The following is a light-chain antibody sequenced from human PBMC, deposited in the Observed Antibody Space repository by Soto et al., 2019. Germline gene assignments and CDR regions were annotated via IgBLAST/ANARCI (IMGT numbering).Light chain of an antibody. J-gene: IGLJ1*01. V-gene: IGLV2-23*02. CDR3: CSYAGSSTYV. CDR2: EVS. CDR1: SSDVGSYNL. Sequence: QSALTQPDSVSGSPGQSITISCTGTSSDVGSYNLVSGYQQHPGKAPKLMIYEVSKRPSGVSNRFSGSKSGNTASLTISGLQAEDEADYYCCSYAGSSTYVFGTGTKVTVL.